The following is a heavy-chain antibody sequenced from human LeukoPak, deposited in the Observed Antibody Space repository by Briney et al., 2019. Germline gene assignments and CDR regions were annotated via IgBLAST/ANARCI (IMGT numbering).Heavy chain of an antibody. V-gene: IGHV1-2*02. D-gene: IGHD3-16*01. J-gene: IGHJ6*03. CDR1: GYTFTGYY. Sequence: GASVKVSCKASGYTFTGYYMHWVRQAPGQGLEWMGWINPNSGGTNYAQKLQGRVTMTTDTSTSTAYMELRSLRSDDTAVYYCARRWGDGTTYYYYYMDVWGKGTTVTVSS. CDR3: ARRWGDGTTYYYYYMDV. CDR2: INPNSGGT.